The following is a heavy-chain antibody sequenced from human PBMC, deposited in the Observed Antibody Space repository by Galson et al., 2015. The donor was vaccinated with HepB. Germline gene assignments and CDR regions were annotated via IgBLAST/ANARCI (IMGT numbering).Heavy chain of an antibody. Sequence: SVKVSCKASGSTFTSYGISWVRQAPGQGLEWMGWISAYNGNTNYAQKLQGRVTMTTDTSTSTAYMELRSLRSDDTAVYYCALPGGSGSSELYFDYWGQGTLVTVSS. CDR1: GSTFTSYG. CDR2: ISAYNGNT. D-gene: IGHD1-26*01. CDR3: ALPGGSGSSELYFDY. J-gene: IGHJ4*02. V-gene: IGHV1-18*01.